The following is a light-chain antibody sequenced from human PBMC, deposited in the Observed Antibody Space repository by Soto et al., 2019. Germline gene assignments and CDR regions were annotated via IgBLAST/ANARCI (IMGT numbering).Light chain of an antibody. CDR3: QQYSSYLYS. Sequence: DIQMTQSPSTLSASVGDRVTITCRASQSISNWLAWYHQKPGKAPKLLIYDASTLETGVPSRFSGSGSGTEFTLTITSLQPDDFATYYCQQYSSYLYSFGQGTKL. CDR1: QSISNW. V-gene: IGKV1-5*01. J-gene: IGKJ2*01. CDR2: DAS.